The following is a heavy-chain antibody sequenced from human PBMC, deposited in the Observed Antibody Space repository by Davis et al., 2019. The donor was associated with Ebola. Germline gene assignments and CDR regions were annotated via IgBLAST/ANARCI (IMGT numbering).Heavy chain of an antibody. CDR1: GYSFTNYW. J-gene: IGHJ4*02. V-gene: IGHV5-51*01. CDR3: ARGTNGYNPGGYFDS. CDR2: IYPGDSET. D-gene: IGHD5-24*01. Sequence: GESLKISCKGSGYSFTNYWIGWVRQMPGKGLEWMGIIYPGDSETKYSPSFQGQVTISADKSISTAYLQWSSLKASDTAIYYCARGTNGYNPGGYFDSWGQGTLATVSS.